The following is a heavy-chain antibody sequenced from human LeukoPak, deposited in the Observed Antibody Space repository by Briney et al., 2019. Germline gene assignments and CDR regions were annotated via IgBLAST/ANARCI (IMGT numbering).Heavy chain of an antibody. V-gene: IGHV3-74*01. D-gene: IGHD5-12*01. CDR2: ISSDGSST. CDR1: GFTFSSYW. Sequence: GSLRLSCAASGFTFSSYWMHWVRQAPGKGLVWVSRISSDGSSTSYADSVKGRFTISRDNAKNTLYLQMNSLRDEDTAVYYCARDPVRGYSGYDFDYWGQGTLVTVSS. CDR3: ARDPVRGYSGYDFDY. J-gene: IGHJ4*02.